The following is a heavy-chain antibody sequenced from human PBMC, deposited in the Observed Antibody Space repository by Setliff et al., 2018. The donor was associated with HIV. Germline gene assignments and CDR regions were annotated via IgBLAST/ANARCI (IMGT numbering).Heavy chain of an antibody. V-gene: IGHV4-38-2*02. CDR3: VTTDYFYGRNNFEY. CDR2: IYHVRTT. Sequence: SETLSLTCTVSGYSMSGGYNWGWIRQSPEKGLEWIGNIYHVRTTYYNPSLKSRVTLSVDPSKSQFSLKLTSVTAADTALYYCVTTDYFYGRNNFEYWGQGALVTVSS. D-gene: IGHD3-10*01. J-gene: IGHJ4*02. CDR1: GYSMSGGYN.